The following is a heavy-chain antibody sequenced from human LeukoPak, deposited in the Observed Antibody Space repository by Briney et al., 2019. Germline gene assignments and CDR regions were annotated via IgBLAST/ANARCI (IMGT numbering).Heavy chain of an antibody. CDR1: GFTFSTYW. D-gene: IGHD3-3*01. Sequence: PGGSLRLSCAVSGFTFSTYWMHWVRQAPGKGLEWVANIKQDENEMYYVDSVKGRFTLSRDSAKNSLYLQMNSLRAEDTAVYYCARAEWSNWYFDLWGRGTLVTVSS. J-gene: IGHJ2*01. CDR3: ARAEWSNWYFDL. CDR2: IKQDENEM. V-gene: IGHV3-7*03.